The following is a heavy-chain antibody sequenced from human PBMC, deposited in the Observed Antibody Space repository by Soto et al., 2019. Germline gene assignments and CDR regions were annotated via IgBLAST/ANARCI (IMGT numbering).Heavy chain of an antibody. CDR3: ARASGGGVGTTSY. D-gene: IGHD1-26*01. CDR2: ISAYNGTT. J-gene: IGHJ4*02. Sequence: QVQLVQSGAEVKKPGASATVSCKASGYTFSNYGINWMRQVPGQGLEWMGWISAYNGTTNYAQKFQGRVTMTTDASTNTAHMELRSLRSDDTAVYYCARASGGGVGTTSYWGQGTLVTVSS. V-gene: IGHV1-18*01. CDR1: GYTFSNYG.